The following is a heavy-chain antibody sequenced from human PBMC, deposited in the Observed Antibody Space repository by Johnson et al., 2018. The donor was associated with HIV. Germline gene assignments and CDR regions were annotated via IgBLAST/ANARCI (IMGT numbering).Heavy chain of an antibody. Sequence: VQLVESGGGLVKPGGSLIVSCEASGFTVSSNYMSWVRQAPGKGLEWVSVIYSGGSTYYAASVKGRFTISRDNSKNTLYLQMTSLRAEDTAVYYCARPGDTTMVSAFDIWGQGTMVTISS. CDR3: ARPGDTTMVSAFDI. CDR1: GFTVSSNY. V-gene: IGHV3-66*02. CDR2: IYSGGST. J-gene: IGHJ3*02. D-gene: IGHD5-18*01.